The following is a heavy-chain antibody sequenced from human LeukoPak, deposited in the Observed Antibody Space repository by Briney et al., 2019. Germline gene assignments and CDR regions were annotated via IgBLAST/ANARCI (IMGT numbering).Heavy chain of an antibody. Sequence: PSQTLSLTCTVSGGSISGGGYYWSWIRQHPGKGLEWIGYIYYSGSTYYNPSLKSRVTISVDTSKNQFSLKLSSVTAADTAVYYCARGERAMIVVAPNWFDPWGQGTLVTVSS. CDR3: ARGERAMIVVAPNWFDP. V-gene: IGHV4-31*03. CDR2: IYYSGST. CDR1: GGSISGGGYY. D-gene: IGHD3-22*01. J-gene: IGHJ5*02.